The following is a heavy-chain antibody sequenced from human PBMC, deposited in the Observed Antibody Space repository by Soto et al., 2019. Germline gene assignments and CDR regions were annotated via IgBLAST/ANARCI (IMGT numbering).Heavy chain of an antibody. V-gene: IGHV3-48*02. CDR2: ISSSSSTI. Sequence: GGSLRLSCAASGFTFSSYSMNWVRQAPGKGLEWVSYISSSSSTIYYADSVKGRFTISRDNAKNSLYLQMNSLRDEDTAVYYCASSLSGYYYYDSSGYQGAFDIWGQGTMVTVSS. J-gene: IGHJ3*02. D-gene: IGHD3-22*01. CDR1: GFTFSSYS. CDR3: ASSLSGYYYYDSSGYQGAFDI.